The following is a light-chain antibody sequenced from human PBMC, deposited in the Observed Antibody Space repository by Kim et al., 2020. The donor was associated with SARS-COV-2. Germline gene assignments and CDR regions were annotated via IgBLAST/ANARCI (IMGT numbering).Light chain of an antibody. CDR1: QSLVDSHGKTY. CDR3: LQGTHWPPYT. J-gene: IGKJ2*01. V-gene: IGKV2-30*01. CDR2: EVS. Sequence: DVVMTQSPLSLPVTLGQPASISCRSSQSLVDSHGKTYLNWFQQSPGQSPRRLIYEVSNRYSGVPDRFSGSGSDTNFTLKISRVEAEDVGTYYCLQGTHWPPYTFGQGTKLGI.